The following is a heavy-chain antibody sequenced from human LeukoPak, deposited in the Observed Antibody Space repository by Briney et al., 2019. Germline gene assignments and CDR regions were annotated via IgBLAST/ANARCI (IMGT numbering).Heavy chain of an antibody. J-gene: IGHJ3*02. CDR1: GFTFDDYA. D-gene: IGHD1-26*01. Sequence: PGRSLRLSCAASGFTFDDYAIHWVRQAPGRGLEWVSGISWNSDNINYADSVKGRFTISRDNAKNSLYLQMNSLRVEDTALYYCSKDVTAVGATSAFDNWGRGTMVTVSS. CDR3: SKDVTAVGATSAFDN. V-gene: IGHV3-9*01. CDR2: ISWNSDNI.